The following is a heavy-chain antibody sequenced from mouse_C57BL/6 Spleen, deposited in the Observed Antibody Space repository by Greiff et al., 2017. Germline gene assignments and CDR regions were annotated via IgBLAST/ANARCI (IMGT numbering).Heavy chain of an antibody. Sequence: VQLQQSGPELVKPGASVKISCKASGYAFSSSWMNWVKQRPGKGLEWIGRFYPGDGDTNYNGKFKGKATLTADKSSSTAYMQLSSLTSEDSAVSFCAGSDSSGYSAYWGQGTLVTVSA. CDR1: GYAFSSSW. CDR3: AGSDSSGYSAY. V-gene: IGHV1-82*01. D-gene: IGHD3-2*02. CDR2: FYPGDGDT. J-gene: IGHJ3*01.